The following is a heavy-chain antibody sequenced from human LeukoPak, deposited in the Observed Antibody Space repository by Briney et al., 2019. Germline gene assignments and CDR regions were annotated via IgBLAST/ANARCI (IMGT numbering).Heavy chain of an antibody. CDR2: ISYDGSNK. V-gene: IGHV3-30*03. CDR3: TRELKGMSFMEV. CDR1: GFTFSSYG. D-gene: IGHD6-13*01. Sequence: GGSLRLSCAASGFTFSSYGMHWVRQAPGKGLEWVAVISYDGSNKFYADFVKGRFTISRGQSKNTAYLQMNSLRAEDTSVYFCTRELKGMSFMEVWGQGTTATVSS. J-gene: IGHJ6*02.